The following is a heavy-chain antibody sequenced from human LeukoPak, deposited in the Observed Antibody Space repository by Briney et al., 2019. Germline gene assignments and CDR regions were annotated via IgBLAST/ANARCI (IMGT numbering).Heavy chain of an antibody. J-gene: IGHJ4*02. CDR3: TKCRGAMWYFGS. CDR1: GFTFSSFA. D-gene: IGHD1-26*01. V-gene: IGHV3-23*01. CDR2: ISGSGNST. Sequence: PGGSLRLSCAASGFTFSSFAMGWVRQAPGKGLEWVSAISGSGNSTYYVDSVKGRFTVSRDSSKNTLYLQMNSLRAEDTAVYYCTKCRGAMWYFGSWGQGTLVTVSS.